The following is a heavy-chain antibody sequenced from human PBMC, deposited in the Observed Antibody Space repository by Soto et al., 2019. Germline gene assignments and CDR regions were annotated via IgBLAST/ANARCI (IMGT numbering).Heavy chain of an antibody. CDR1: GSTFSNYG. CDR3: ATVDNYYGSVF. V-gene: IGHV3-33*01. Sequence: QVQLVESGGGVVQPGTSLRLSCAASGSTFSNYGMHWVRQAPGKGREWVAVVWYDGTTKFYPDSVKGRFTISRDNSNNTLYLQMNSLRVENTAVYYCATVDNYYGSVFWGQGTLVTVSS. CDR2: VWYDGTTK. J-gene: IGHJ4*02. D-gene: IGHD3-10*01.